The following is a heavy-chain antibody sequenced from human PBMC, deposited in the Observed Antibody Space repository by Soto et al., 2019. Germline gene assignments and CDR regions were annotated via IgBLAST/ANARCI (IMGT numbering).Heavy chain of an antibody. CDR3: AREPLEPDRYIDY. D-gene: IGHD1-1*01. Sequence: PGGSLRLSCAASGFTFSSYAMHWVRQAPGKGLEWVAVISYDGSNKYYADSVKGRFTISRDNSKNTLYLQMNSLRAEDTAVYYCAREPLEPDRYIDYWGQGTLVTVSS. J-gene: IGHJ4*02. V-gene: IGHV3-30-3*01. CDR1: GFTFSSYA. CDR2: ISYDGSNK.